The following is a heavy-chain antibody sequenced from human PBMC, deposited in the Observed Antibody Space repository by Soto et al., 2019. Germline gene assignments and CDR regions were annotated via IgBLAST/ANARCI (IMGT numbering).Heavy chain of an antibody. CDR2: IYHSGST. Sequence: SVPLPHPWSVSEGSISDGGYCRSWIRQPPGKGLEWIGYIYHSGSTYYNPSLKSRVTISVDRSKNQFSLKLSFVTAADTAVYYCARVPGPWGQGTLVTVSS. D-gene: IGHD1-1*01. J-gene: IGHJ5*02. CDR3: ARVPGP. V-gene: IGHV4-30-2*01. CDR1: EGSISDGGYC.